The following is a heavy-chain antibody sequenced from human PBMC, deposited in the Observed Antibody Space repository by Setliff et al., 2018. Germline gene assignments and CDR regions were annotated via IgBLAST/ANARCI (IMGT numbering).Heavy chain of an antibody. D-gene: IGHD4-17*01. J-gene: IGHJ5*01. CDR3: AKDPNGDYVGAFDS. CDR2: ITVSGVTT. Sequence: PGGSLRLSCAASGFSFNTYAMTWVRQAPGKGLEWVSSITVSGVTTLYADSVKGRFTISRDNSKNTLYLQMNSLRAEDTAMYYCAKDPNGDYVGAFDSWSQGALVTVSS. CDR1: GFSFNTYA. V-gene: IGHV3-23*01.